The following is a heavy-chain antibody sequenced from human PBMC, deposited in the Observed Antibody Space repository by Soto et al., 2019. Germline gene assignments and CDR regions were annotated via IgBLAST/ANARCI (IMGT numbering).Heavy chain of an antibody. D-gene: IGHD2-15*01. CDR3: AKESGGIGGSFDY. J-gene: IGHJ4*02. CDR1: GFTFRSDG. CDR2: ISGSGGST. V-gene: IGHV3-23*01. Sequence: EVQLLESGGGLVQPGGSLRLSCAASGFTFRSDGMSWVRQAPGKGLEWVSGISGSGGSTYYADSVKGWFTISRDNSKNTLYLQMNSLSAEDTAGYYCAKESGGIGGSFDYWGQGTLVTVSS.